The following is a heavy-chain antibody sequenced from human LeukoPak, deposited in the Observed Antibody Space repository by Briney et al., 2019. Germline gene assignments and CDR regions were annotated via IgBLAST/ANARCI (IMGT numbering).Heavy chain of an antibody. CDR3: ARVYNSSWYLDY. Sequence: SETLSLTCTVSGGSISSYYWSWIRQPPGKGLEWIGYIYYSGSTNYNPSLKSRVTISVDTSKNQFSLKLSSVTAADTAVYYCARVYNSSWYLDYWGQGTLVTVSS. CDR2: IYYSGST. CDR1: GGSISSYY. V-gene: IGHV4-59*01. D-gene: IGHD6-13*01. J-gene: IGHJ4*02.